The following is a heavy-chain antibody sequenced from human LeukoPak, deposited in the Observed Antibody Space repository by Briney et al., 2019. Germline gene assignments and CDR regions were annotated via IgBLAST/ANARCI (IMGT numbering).Heavy chain of an antibody. V-gene: IGHV4-34*01. J-gene: IGHJ5*02. CDR2: INHSGST. CDR3: ARWTYYYGSGSYYTWFDP. D-gene: IGHD3-10*01. Sequence: SETLSLTCAVYGGSFSGYYWSWIRQPPGKGLEWIGEINHSGSTNYNPSLKSRVTISVDTSKNQFSLKLSSVTAADTAVYYCARWTYYYGSGSYYTWFDPWGQGTLVTVSS. CDR1: GGSFSGYY.